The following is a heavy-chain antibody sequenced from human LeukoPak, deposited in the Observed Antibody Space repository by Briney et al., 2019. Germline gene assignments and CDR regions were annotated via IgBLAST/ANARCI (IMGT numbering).Heavy chain of an antibody. Sequence: ASVKVSCKASGYTFTSFGISWVRQAPGQGLEWTGIINPSGGSTSYAQKLQGRVTMTTDTSTSTAYMELRSLRSDDTAVYYCAAVPLSPGIAVAGRFDYWGQGTLVTVSS. CDR2: INPSGGST. J-gene: IGHJ4*02. CDR3: AAVPLSPGIAVAGRFDY. V-gene: IGHV1-18*01. D-gene: IGHD6-19*01. CDR1: GYTFTSFG.